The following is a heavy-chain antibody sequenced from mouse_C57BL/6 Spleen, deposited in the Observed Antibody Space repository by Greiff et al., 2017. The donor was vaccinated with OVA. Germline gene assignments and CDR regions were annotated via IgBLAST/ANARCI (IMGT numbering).Heavy chain of an antibody. D-gene: IGHD2-3*01. CDR1: GFTFSDYG. CDR3: ARISDGYYESYAMDY. Sequence: DVKLVESGGGLVKPGGSLKLSCAASGFTFSDYGMHWVRQAPEKGLEWVAYISSGSSTIYYADTVKGRFTISRDNAKNTLFLQMTSLRSEDTAMYYCARISDGYYESYAMDYWGQGTSVTVSS. J-gene: IGHJ4*01. CDR2: ISSGSSTI. V-gene: IGHV5-17*01.